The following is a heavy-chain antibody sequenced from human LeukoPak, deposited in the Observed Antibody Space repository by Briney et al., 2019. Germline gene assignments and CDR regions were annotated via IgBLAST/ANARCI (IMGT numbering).Heavy chain of an antibody. CDR1: GFTFSSYW. Sequence: GGSLRLSCTASGFTFSSYWMHWAREAPGKGLAWVSRINSDGTRINYADSVKGRFTISRDNAKNTLYLQMSSLRAEDTAVYYCARSLPYSSFDYWGQGTLVTVSS. CDR2: INSDGTRI. CDR3: ARSLPYSSFDY. D-gene: IGHD6-13*01. J-gene: IGHJ4*02. V-gene: IGHV3-74*01.